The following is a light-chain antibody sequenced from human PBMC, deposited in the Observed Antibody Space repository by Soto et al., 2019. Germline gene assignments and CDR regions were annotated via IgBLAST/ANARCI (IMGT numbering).Light chain of an antibody. J-gene: IGKJ1*01. Sequence: DIQMTQSPSTLSASVGDRVTITCRASQSIGDSLAWYQQKPGKAPYLLISDVSSLERGVPSRCSGSGSGTEFTLTISSMQPDDFAAFYCQRYNGYSRTFGQGTKVEI. V-gene: IGKV1-5*01. CDR3: QRYNGYSRT. CDR1: QSIGDS. CDR2: DVS.